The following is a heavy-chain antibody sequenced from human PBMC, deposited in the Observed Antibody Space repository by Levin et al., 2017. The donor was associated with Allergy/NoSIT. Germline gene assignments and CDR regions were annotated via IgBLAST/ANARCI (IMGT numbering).Heavy chain of an antibody. Sequence: PGASVKVSCAASEFTFSSYAMSWVRQAPGKGLEWVSPGKGLQWVSAISGSGGTTYYADSVKGRFTISRDNSKNTLYLQMNSLRAEDTAVYYCAKDMCSGGSCLRQYYYYGMDVWGQGTTVTVSS. D-gene: IGHD2-15*01. J-gene: IGHJ6*02. CDR1: EFTFSSYA. CDR3: AKDMCSGGSCLRQYYYYGMDV. V-gene: IGHV3-23*01. CDR2: ISGSGGTT.